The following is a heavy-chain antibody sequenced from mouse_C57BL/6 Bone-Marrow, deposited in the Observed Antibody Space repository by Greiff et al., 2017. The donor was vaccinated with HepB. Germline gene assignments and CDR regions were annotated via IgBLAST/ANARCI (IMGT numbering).Heavy chain of an antibody. J-gene: IGHJ2*01. CDR3: TAIYYYGSKDY. CDR1: GFTFSNYW. Sequence: EVKLVESGGGLVQPGGSMKLSCVASGFTFSNYWMNWVRQSPEKGLEWVAQIRLKSDNYATHYAESVKGRFTISRDDSKSSVYLQMNNLRAEDTGIYYCTAIYYYGSKDYWGQGTTLTVSS. CDR2: IRLKSDNYAT. V-gene: IGHV6-3*01. D-gene: IGHD1-1*01.